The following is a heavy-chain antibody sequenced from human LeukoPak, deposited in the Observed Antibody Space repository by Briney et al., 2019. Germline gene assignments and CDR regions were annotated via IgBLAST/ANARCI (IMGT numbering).Heavy chain of an antibody. J-gene: IGHJ4*02. CDR1: GFTVSSNY. CDR2: IYSGGST. CDR3: ASRTGYSSGWYGYYFDY. V-gene: IGHV3-53*01. D-gene: IGHD6-19*01. Sequence: RPGGSLRLSCAASGFTVSSNYMSWVRQAPGKGLEWVSVIYSGGSTYYADSVKGRFTISRDNSKNTLYLQMNSLRAEDTAVYYCASRTGYSSGWYGYYFDYWGQGTLVTVSS.